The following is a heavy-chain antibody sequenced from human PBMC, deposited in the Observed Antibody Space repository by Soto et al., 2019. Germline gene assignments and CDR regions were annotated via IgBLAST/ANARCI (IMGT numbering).Heavy chain of an antibody. CDR3: ARVGITIFGVVSPFDY. Sequence: ASVKVSCKASGYTFTSYYMHWVRQAPGQGLEWMGIINPSGGSTSYAQKFQGRVTMTRDTSTSTVYMELGSLRSEDTAVYYCARVGITIFGVVSPFDYWGQGTLVTVSS. D-gene: IGHD3-3*01. V-gene: IGHV1-46*01. J-gene: IGHJ4*02. CDR2: INPSGGST. CDR1: GYTFTSYY.